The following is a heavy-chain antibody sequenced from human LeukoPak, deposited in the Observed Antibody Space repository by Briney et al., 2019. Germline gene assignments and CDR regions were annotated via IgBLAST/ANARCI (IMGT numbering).Heavy chain of an antibody. V-gene: IGHV3-53*01. Sequence: PGGSLRLSCAASGFTVSSNYMSWVRQAPGKGLEWVSVIYSGGSTYYADSVKGRFTISRDNSKNTLYLQMNSLRAEGTAVYYCARSAAAGIWWDYSDYWGQGTLVTVSS. CDR3: ARSAAAGIWWDYSDY. D-gene: IGHD6-13*01. CDR2: IYSGGST. J-gene: IGHJ4*02. CDR1: GFTVSSNY.